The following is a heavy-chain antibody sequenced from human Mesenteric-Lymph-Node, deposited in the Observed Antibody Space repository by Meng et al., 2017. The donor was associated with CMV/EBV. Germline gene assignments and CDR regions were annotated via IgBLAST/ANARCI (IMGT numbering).Heavy chain of an antibody. J-gene: IGHJ4*02. Sequence: GESLKISCKGSGYRFTDYWIGWVRQMPGKGLEWMGIIYPGDSEVRYSPSFQGQVTFSADKSISTAYLQWSNLKASDSAMYYCARPQADNGNLGGYYFDFWGQGTLVTVSS. CDR1: GYRFTDYW. D-gene: IGHD4-11*01. V-gene: IGHV5-51*01. CDR2: IYPGDSEV. CDR3: ARPQADNGNLGGYYFDF.